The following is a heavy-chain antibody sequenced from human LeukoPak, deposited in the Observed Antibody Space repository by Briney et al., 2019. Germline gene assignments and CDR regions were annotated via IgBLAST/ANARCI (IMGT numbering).Heavy chain of an antibody. CDR3: ARVFSVAGTFDY. D-gene: IGHD6-19*01. J-gene: IGHJ4*02. CDR2: IYTSGNT. Sequence: SETLSLTCTVSGGSFSIYYWSWIRQPAGKGLEWIGRIYTSGNTYYNPSLKSRVTMSVDTSKNQFYLNLSSVTAADTAVYYCARVFSVAGTFDYWGQGTLVTVSS. CDR1: GGSFSIYY. V-gene: IGHV4-4*07.